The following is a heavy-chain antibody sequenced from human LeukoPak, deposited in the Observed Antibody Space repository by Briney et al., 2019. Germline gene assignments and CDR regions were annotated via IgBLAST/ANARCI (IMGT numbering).Heavy chain of an antibody. Sequence: GGSLRLSCAVSGFTFSSSWMHWVRQAPGKGLVWVSRINSDGSGTIYADSVKGRFTISRDNAKNTLFLQMNSLRAGDTAVYYCARVYGGYGDYYFDYWGQGTLVTVSS. J-gene: IGHJ4*02. CDR2: INSDGSGT. V-gene: IGHV3-74*01. CDR1: GFTFSSSW. D-gene: IGHD4-17*01. CDR3: ARVYGGYGDYYFDY.